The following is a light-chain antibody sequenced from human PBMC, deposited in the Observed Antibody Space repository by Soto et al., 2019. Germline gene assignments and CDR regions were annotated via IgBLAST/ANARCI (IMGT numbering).Light chain of an antibody. V-gene: IGLV2-14*03. J-gene: IGLJ1*01. Sequence: QSALTQPASVSGSPGHSIAISCTGSSSDVGGYNYVSWYQHHPGKAPKLMIYDVTNRPSGVSDRFSGSKSGNTASLTISGLQAEDEAGYSCSSYTSSGNYVFGTGTKVTVL. CDR3: SSYTSSGNYV. CDR1: SSDVGGYNY. CDR2: DVT.